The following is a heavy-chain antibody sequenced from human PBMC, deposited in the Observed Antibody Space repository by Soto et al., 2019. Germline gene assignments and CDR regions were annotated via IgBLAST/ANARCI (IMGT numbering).Heavy chain of an antibody. J-gene: IGHJ3*02. CDR3: ANVPTGEMAPVFQAFDI. V-gene: IGHV3-23*01. D-gene: IGHD1-26*01. Sequence: EMQVLESGGGLVQPGGSLRLSCVASEFTFSSYAMSWVRQAPGKGLEWISGINYSGERTYYADSVKGRFTISRDNSKNTLYLQMNSLRDEDTAVYYCANVPTGEMAPVFQAFDIWGQGTMVTVSS. CDR1: EFTFSSYA. CDR2: INYSGERT.